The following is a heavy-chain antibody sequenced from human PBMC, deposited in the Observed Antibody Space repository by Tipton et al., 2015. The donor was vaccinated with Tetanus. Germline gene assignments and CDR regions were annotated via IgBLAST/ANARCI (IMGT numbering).Heavy chain of an antibody. D-gene: IGHD4-11*01. Sequence: TLSLTCTVSGDSVSGYYWSWIRQPPGKGLEWIGYVYYTGSTNHNPSLKSRVTMSVDLSKNQFSLKLSSVTAADTAVYYCARAPYSSPGRYYFDYWGQGTLVTVSS. CDR1: GDSVSGYY. CDR2: VYYTGST. J-gene: IGHJ4*02. CDR3: ARAPYSSPGRYYFDY. V-gene: IGHV4-59*02.